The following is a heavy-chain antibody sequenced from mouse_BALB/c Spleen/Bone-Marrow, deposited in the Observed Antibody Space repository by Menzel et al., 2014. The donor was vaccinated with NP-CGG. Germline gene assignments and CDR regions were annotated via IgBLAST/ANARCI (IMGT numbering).Heavy chain of an antibody. CDR1: GFDFSRYW. J-gene: IGHJ2*01. V-gene: IGHV4-1*02. Sequence: VQLQQSGGGLVQPGVSLKLSCAASGFDFSRYWMSWVRQAPGKGLEWIGEINPDSSTINYTPSLKDKFIISRDNAKNTLYLQMSKVRSEDTALYYWARQSYYGKGDYWGQGTTLTVSS. D-gene: IGHD2-1*01. CDR3: ARQSYYGKGDY. CDR2: INPDSSTI.